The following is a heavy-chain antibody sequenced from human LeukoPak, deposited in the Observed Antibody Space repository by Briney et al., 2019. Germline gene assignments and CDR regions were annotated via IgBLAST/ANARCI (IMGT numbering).Heavy chain of an antibody. J-gene: IGHJ4*02. CDR2: IWYHGNDV. CDR1: GFTFGSYG. V-gene: IGHV3-33*06. Sequence: PGGSLRLSCSASGFTFGSYGMHWVRQAPGKGLEWVALIWYHGNDVDYADSVKGRFTISRDNSKNTLYLQMNSVRAEDTAVYYCAKSPSARVRLADYWGQGTLVTVSS. CDR3: AKSPSARVRLADY. D-gene: IGHD3-10*01.